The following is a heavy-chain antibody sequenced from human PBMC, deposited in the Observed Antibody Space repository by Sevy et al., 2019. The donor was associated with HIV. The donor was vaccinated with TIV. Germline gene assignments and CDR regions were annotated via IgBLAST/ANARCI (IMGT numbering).Heavy chain of an antibody. J-gene: IGHJ4*02. Sequence: ASVKVSCKASGGTFSSYAISWVRQAPGQGLEWMGGIIPIFGTANYAQKFQGRVTITADKSTSTAYMEPSSLRSEDTAVYYCARQSLRVPYYFDYWGQGTLVTVSS. D-gene: IGHD3-3*01. V-gene: IGHV1-69*06. CDR2: IIPIFGTA. CDR1: GGTFSSYA. CDR3: ARQSLRVPYYFDY.